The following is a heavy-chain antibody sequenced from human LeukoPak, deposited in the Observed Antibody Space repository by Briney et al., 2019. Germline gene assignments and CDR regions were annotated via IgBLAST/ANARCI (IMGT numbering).Heavy chain of an antibody. V-gene: IGHV1-2*02. J-gene: IGHJ6*03. D-gene: IGHD2-2*01. CDR3: ARGGDSIVVVPAANIPPPAYYYYYYMDV. CDR1: GYTFTGYY. CDR2: INPNSGGT. Sequence: ASVKVSCKASGYTFTGYYMHWVRQAPGQGLEWMGWINPNSGGTNYAQKFQGRVTMTRDTSISTAYMELSRLRSDDTAVYYCARGGDSIVVVPAANIPPPAYYYYYYMDVWGKGTTVTISS.